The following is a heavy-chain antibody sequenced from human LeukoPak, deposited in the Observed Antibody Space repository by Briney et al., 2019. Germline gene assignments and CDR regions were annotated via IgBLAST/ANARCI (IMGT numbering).Heavy chain of an antibody. D-gene: IGHD6-19*01. J-gene: IGHJ4*02. CDR1: GGSISSSSYY. V-gene: IGHV4-39*07. Sequence: SETLSLTCTVSGGSISSSSYYWGWIRQPPGKGLEWIGSIYYSGSTYYNPSLKSRVTISVDTSKNQLSLKLSSVTAADTAVYYCARVPHSSIAVAGNLDYWGQGTLVTVSS. CDR2: IYYSGST. CDR3: ARVPHSSIAVAGNLDY.